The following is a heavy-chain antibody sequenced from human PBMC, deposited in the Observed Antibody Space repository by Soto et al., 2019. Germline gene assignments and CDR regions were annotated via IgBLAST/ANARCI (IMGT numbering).Heavy chain of an antibody. V-gene: IGHV1-58*01. CDR2: IVVGSGNT. CDR1: GFTFTSSA. Sequence: ASVKVSCKASGFTFTSSAVQWVRQARGQRLEWIGWIVVGSGNTNYAQKFQERVTITRDMSTSTAYMELSSLRSEDTAVYYCAADYENEDAFDIWGQGTMVTVSS. CDR3: AADYENEDAFDI. D-gene: IGHD3-16*01. J-gene: IGHJ3*02.